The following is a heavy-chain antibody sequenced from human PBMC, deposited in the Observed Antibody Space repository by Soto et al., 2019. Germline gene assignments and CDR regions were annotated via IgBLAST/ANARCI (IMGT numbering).Heavy chain of an antibody. CDR3: ARHGAIYSNSWYDFDY. V-gene: IGHV4-59*08. CDR2: MFNGGSA. CDR1: GGSLSNYY. J-gene: IGHJ4*02. D-gene: IGHD5-18*01. Sequence: SETLSLTCTVSGGSLSNYYWSWIRQPPGKGLEWVGYMFNGGSANYNPSLKSRVAISVDMSQNQFSLKLTSVTAADTAVFYCARHGAIYSNSWYDFDYWGQGTLVTVSS.